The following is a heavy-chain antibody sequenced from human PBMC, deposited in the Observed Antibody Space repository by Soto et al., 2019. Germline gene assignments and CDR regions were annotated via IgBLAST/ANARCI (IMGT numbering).Heavy chain of an antibody. J-gene: IGHJ6*02. CDR2: ISDGGST. Sequence: SETQSLTCNVSGAYVYTYYWNWIRQSPGKGLEWIGYISDGGSTNYTPSLKSRVTISVDTSKNQFSLKLSSVTAADTAVYYCARGIFRYYYGMDVWGQGTTVTVS. CDR3: ARGIFRYYYGMDV. CDR1: GAYVYTYY. V-gene: IGHV4-59*02.